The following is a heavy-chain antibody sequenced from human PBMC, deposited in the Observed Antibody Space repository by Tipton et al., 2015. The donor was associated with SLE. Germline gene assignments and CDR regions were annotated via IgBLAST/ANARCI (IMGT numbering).Heavy chain of an antibody. CDR1: GFTFSTYW. Sequence: LRLSCAASGFTFSTYWMSWVRQAPGKGLEWIGEINHSGSTNYNPSLKSRVTISVDTSKNQFSLKLSSVTAADTAVYYCARGAGYWGQGTLVTVSS. CDR2: INHSGST. CDR3: ARGAGY. V-gene: IGHV4-34*01. J-gene: IGHJ4*02.